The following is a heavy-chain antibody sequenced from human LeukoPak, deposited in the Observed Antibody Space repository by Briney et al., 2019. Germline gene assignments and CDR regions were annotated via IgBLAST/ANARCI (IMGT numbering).Heavy chain of an antibody. CDR3: AKGTIVVVVAATNFDY. J-gene: IGHJ4*02. Sequence: GGTLRLSCAPSGFGVSSNYMSWVRQAPGKGLEWVSVIYSDGSTYYADSVKGRFTISRDNSKNTLFLQMNSLRAEDTAVYYCAKGTIVVVVAATNFDYWGQGTLVTVSS. D-gene: IGHD2-15*01. CDR1: GFGVSSNY. CDR2: IYSDGST. V-gene: IGHV3-53*01.